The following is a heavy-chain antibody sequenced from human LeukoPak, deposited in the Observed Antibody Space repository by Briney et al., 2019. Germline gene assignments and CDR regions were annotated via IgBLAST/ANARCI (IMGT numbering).Heavy chain of an antibody. CDR3: ARSLYSSGWYLRSEVLDY. CDR2: ISSSGSTI. J-gene: IGHJ4*02. CDR1: GFTFSSYE. V-gene: IGHV3-48*03. Sequence: QSGGSLRLSCAASGFTFSSYEMNWVRQAPGKGLEWVSYISSSGSTIYYADSVKGRFTISRDNSKNTLYLQMNSLRAEDTAVYYCARSLYSSGWYLRSEVLDYWGQGTLVTVSS. D-gene: IGHD6-19*01.